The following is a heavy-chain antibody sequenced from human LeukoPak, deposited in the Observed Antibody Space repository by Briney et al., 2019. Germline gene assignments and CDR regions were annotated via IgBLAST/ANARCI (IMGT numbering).Heavy chain of an antibody. CDR1: GYTFTVNY. V-gene: IGHV1-2*02. CDR2: INPNSGGT. J-gene: IGHJ4*02. CDR3: ARVGFCTKGVCYSFDY. D-gene: IGHD2-8*01. Sequence: ASVKVSCTPSGYTFTVNYIHWVRQAPGQGPEWMGWINPNSGGTNYAQKFQGRVTMTRDTSISTAYMELSRLTSDDTAVYYCARVGFCTKGVCYSFDYWGQGTLVTVSS.